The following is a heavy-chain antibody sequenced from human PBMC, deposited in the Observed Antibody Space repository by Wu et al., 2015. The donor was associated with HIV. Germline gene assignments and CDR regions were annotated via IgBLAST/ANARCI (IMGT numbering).Heavy chain of an antibody. CDR2: FDFKYGET. CDR1: GYTLTKLP. D-gene: IGHD3-16*01. CDR3: TTLAVLIGFGP. V-gene: IGHV1-24*01. J-gene: IGHJ5*02. Sequence: QVHLVQSGAEVKKPGASVKVSCKVSGYTLTKLPMHWVRQVPGKGLEWMGGFDFKYGETIYAQKFQGRVTMTEDISTDTAYMELSSLRSEDTAVYYCTTLAVLIGFGPWGQGTLVTVSP.